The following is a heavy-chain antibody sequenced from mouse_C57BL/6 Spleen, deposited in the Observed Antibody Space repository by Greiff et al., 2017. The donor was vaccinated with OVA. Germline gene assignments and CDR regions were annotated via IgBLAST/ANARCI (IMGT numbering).Heavy chain of an antibody. CDR2: ISDGGSYT. J-gene: IGHJ1*03. Sequence: EVKLVESGGGLVKPGGSLKLSCAASGFTFSSYAMSWVRQTPEKRLEWVATISDGGSYTYYPDNVKGRFTISRDNAKNNLYLQMSHLKSEDTAMYYCARDYGSSYEYFDVWGTGTTVTVSS. CDR1: GFTFSSYA. V-gene: IGHV5-4*01. D-gene: IGHD1-1*01. CDR3: ARDYGSSYEYFDV.